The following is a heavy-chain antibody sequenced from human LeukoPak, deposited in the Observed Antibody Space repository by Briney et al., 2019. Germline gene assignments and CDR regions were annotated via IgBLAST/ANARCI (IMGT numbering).Heavy chain of an antibody. J-gene: IGHJ4*02. D-gene: IGHD1-1*01. CDR1: GDSVSTNSAS. Sequence: SQTLSLTCAISGDSVSTNSASWNWNRQSPSKDLEWLGRTYYRTKWYNDYALSVQSRIIINSDTSKNQVFLQLSSVTPEDTAVYYCVRIQHLASSGAFDYWGQGTLVTVSS. CDR3: VRIQHLASSGAFDY. V-gene: IGHV6-1*01. CDR2: TYYRTKWYN.